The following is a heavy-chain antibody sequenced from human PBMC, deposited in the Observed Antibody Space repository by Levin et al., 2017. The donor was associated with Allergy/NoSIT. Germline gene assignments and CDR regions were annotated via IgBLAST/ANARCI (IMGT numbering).Heavy chain of an antibody. J-gene: IGHJ4*02. V-gene: IGHV5-51*01. CDR2: IYPGDSDT. Sequence: TGGSLRLSCKGSGYSFSTYWIAWVRQMPGKGLEWMGFIYPGDSDTRYSPSFQGQVTISADKSISTSYFQWSSLKASDTAMYYCARRPGPESSDFDSWGQGTLVTVSS. CDR3: ARRPGPESSDFDS. CDR1: GYSFSTYW. D-gene: IGHD1-14*01.